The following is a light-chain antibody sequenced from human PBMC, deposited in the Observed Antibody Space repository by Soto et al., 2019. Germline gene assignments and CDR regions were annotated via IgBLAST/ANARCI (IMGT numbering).Light chain of an antibody. CDR2: AAS. V-gene: IGKV3-20*01. Sequence: PGERAALSCRASQSVSSKFLAWYQQKPGQSPRLLIYAASNRATGIPDRFSGSGSGTDFTLTISRLEPEDFAVYYCQQYNNWPRTFGQGTKVDIK. CDR3: QQYNNWPRT. J-gene: IGKJ1*01. CDR1: QSVSSKF.